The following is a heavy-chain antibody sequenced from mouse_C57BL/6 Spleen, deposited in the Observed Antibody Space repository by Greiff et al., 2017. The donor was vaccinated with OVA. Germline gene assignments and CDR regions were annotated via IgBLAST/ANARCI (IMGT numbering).Heavy chain of an antibody. J-gene: IGHJ2*01. V-gene: IGHV1-82*01. Sequence: VQLQQSGPELVKPGASVKISCKASGYAFSSSWMNWVKQRPGKGLEWIGRIYPGDGDTNYNGKFKGKATLTADKSSSTAYMQLSSLTSEDSAVYFCARKGTGMYFDDWGQGTTLTVSS. D-gene: IGHD4-1*01. CDR1: GYAFSSSW. CDR3: ARKGTGMYFDD. CDR2: IYPGDGDT.